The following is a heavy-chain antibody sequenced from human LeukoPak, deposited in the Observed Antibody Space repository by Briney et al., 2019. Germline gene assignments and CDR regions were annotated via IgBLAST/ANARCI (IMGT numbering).Heavy chain of an antibody. D-gene: IGHD5-18*01. V-gene: IGHV1-69*13. Sequence: GASVKVSCKASGGTFSKYAIGWVRQAPGKGVGRMGGIIPIFGTTNYAQKFQGRVTITADASTNTAYMELSILRSEDTAVYYCARGTSGYSYGYFYYYAMDVWGQGTTVTVSS. CDR2: IIPIFGTT. CDR3: ARGTSGYSYGYFYYYAMDV. J-gene: IGHJ6*02. CDR1: GGTFSKYA.